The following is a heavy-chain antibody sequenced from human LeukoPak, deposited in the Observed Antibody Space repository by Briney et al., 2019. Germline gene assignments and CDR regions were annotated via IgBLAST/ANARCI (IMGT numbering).Heavy chain of an antibody. CDR2: IKQDGSEK. J-gene: IGHJ4*02. Sequence: GGSLRLSCAASGFTFSSYWMSWVRQAPGKGLEWVANIKQDGSEKYYVDSVKGRFTISRDNSKNTLYLQMNSLRAEDTAVYYCATAKIAVAGTEGALDYWGQGTLVTVSS. D-gene: IGHD6-19*01. V-gene: IGHV3-7*03. CDR3: ATAKIAVAGTEGALDY. CDR1: GFTFSSYW.